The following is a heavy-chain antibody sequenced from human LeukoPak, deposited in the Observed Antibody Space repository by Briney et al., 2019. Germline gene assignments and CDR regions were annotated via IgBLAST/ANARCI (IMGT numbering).Heavy chain of an antibody. J-gene: IGHJ4*02. D-gene: IGHD6-13*01. CDR3: AKKRSSTWYDFDY. CDR1: GFTFSNYG. V-gene: IGHV3-30*02. Sequence: QSGGSLRLSCAASGFTFSNYGMHWVRQAPGKGLEWVAFIRYDGTNKNYADSVRGRFIISRDNSKNTLYLQMNSLRAEDTAVYYCAKKRSSTWYDFDYWGQGTLVTVSS. CDR2: IRYDGTNK.